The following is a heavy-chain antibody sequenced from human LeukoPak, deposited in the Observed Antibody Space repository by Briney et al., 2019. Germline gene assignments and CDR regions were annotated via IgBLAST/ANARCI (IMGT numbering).Heavy chain of an antibody. CDR2: IIPIFGTA. Sequence: GASVKVSCKASGGTFSSYAISWVRQAPGQGLEWMGGIIPIFGTANYAQKFQGRVTITADESTSTAYMELSSLRSEDTAVYYCARGGYYGSGSYQDYYYGMDVWGKGTTVTVSS. CDR1: GGTFSSYA. V-gene: IGHV1-69*13. J-gene: IGHJ6*04. CDR3: ARGGYYGSGSYQDYYYGMDV. D-gene: IGHD3-10*01.